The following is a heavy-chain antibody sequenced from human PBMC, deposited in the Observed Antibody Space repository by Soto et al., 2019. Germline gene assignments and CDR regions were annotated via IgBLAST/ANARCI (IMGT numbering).Heavy chain of an antibody. J-gene: IGHJ6*02. CDR2: ISYDGSNK. CDR3: ARDTVVGYGMDV. D-gene: IGHD2-15*01. Sequence: QVQLVESGGGVVQPGRSLRLSCAASGFTFSSYAMHWVRQAPGKGLEWVAVISYDGSNKYYADSVKGRFTISRDNSKNTLYLQMNSLRAEDTAVYYCARDTVVGYGMDVWGQGTTVTVSS. CDR1: GFTFSSYA. V-gene: IGHV3-30-3*01.